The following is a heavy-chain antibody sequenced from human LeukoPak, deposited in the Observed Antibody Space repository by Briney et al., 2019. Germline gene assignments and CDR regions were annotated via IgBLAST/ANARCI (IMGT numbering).Heavy chain of an antibody. CDR1: GYTFTSYY. CDR3: ARDPVAGLDY. D-gene: IGHD6-19*01. CDR2: IWYDGSNK. Sequence: GASVKVSCKASGYTFTSYYMHWVRQAPGKGLEWVAVIWYDGSNKYYADSVKGRFTISRDNSKNTLYLQMNSLRAEDTAVYYCARDPVAGLDYWGQGTLVTVSS. J-gene: IGHJ4*02. V-gene: IGHV3-33*01.